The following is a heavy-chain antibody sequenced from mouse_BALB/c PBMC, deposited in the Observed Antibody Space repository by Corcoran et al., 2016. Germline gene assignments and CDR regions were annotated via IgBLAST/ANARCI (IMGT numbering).Heavy chain of an antibody. J-gene: IGHJ4*01. CDR2: INPYNGAT. V-gene: IGHV1-26*01. CDR3: ARSLYGNGAMDY. Sequence: EVQLQQSGPELVKPGASVKISCKASGYSFTGYYMHWVKQSHVKSLEWIGRINPYNGATSYNQNFKDKASLTVDKSSSTAYMELHSLTSEDSAVYYCARSLYGNGAMDYWGQGTSVTFSS. CDR1: GYSFTGYY. D-gene: IGHD2-1*01.